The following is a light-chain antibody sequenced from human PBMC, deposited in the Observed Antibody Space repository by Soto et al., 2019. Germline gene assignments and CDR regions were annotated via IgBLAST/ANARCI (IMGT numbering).Light chain of an antibody. CDR3: QQYESLPLT. Sequence: DIQMTQSPSSLSASLGDIVTITCQSSQDIKKNLIWYQQKPGKAPKLLIYDASDLETGVPSRFSGSGSGTGFTFTISSLQPEDFATYYCQQYESLPLTFGQGTRLEI. J-gene: IGKJ5*01. CDR2: DAS. CDR1: QDIKKN. V-gene: IGKV1-33*01.